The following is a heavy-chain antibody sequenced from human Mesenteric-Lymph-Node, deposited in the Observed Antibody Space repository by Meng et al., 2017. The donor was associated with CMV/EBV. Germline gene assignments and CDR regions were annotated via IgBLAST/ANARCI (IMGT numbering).Heavy chain of an antibody. CDR1: GFTFSDYY. D-gene: IGHD2-2*01. Sequence: LSLTCAASGFTFSDYYMSWIRQAPGKGLEWVSYISSSGSTIYYADSVKGRFTISRDNAKNSLYLQMNSLRAEDTAVYYCARGCSSTSCRWGTFDYWGQGTLVTVSS. CDR2: ISSSGSTI. V-gene: IGHV3-11*04. CDR3: ARGCSSTSCRWGTFDY. J-gene: IGHJ4*02.